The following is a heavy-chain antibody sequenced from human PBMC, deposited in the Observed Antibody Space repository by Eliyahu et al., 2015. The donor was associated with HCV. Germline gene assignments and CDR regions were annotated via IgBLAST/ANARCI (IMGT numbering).Heavy chain of an antibody. V-gene: IGHV4-61*02. CDR1: GDSINNNTYS. J-gene: IGHJ3*01. CDR2: VFVTEYT. CDR3: ARQQLTGALDV. D-gene: IGHD5-18*01. Sequence: QVQLQESGPGLVRTSQTLSLTCXVSGDSINNNTYSWSWIRQPAGKGLEWIGHVFVTEYTNYNPSLKTRVTMSVDPSKNHFSLKLNSVTAADTAVYYCARQQLTGALDVWGKGTLVTVSS.